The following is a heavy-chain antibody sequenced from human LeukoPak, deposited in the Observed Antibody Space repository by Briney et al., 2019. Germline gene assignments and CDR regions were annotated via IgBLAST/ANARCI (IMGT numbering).Heavy chain of an antibody. CDR1: GYTFTSYY. CDR2: INPSGGST. V-gene: IGHV1-46*01. D-gene: IGHD3-10*01. J-gene: IGHJ6*01. Sequence: ASVKVSCKASGYTFTSYYMHWVRQAPGQGLEWMGIINPSGGSTSYAQKFQGRVTMTRDTSTSTVYMELSSLRSEDPAVYHCAIDRDPYGSGSSPRRYYYGMDVWGQGTTVTVFS. CDR3: AIDRDPYGSGSSPRRYYYGMDV.